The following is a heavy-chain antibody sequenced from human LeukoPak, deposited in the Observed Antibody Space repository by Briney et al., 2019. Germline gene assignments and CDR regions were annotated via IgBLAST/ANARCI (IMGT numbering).Heavy chain of an antibody. Sequence: GASVKVSCKASGYTFIGYSISWVRQAPGHGLEWMGWITPYNGSTNYVQNFQGRVTMTTDTSTSTAYMELRSLRSDDTAVYYCAREYGGNPGLFGYWGQGTLVTVSS. CDR3: AREYGGNPGLFGY. CDR1: GYTFIGYS. V-gene: IGHV1-18*01. J-gene: IGHJ4*02. D-gene: IGHD4-23*01. CDR2: ITPYNGST.